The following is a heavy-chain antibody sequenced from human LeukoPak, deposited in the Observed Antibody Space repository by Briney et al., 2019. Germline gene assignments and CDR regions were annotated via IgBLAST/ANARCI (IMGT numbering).Heavy chain of an antibody. CDR2: INPNIGGT. J-gene: IGHJ4*02. CDR3: AREIREGFPYFDY. Sequence: ASVKVSCKTSGYTFTGYYIHWVRQAPRQGPEWMGWINPNIGGTRYAQKFQGRVTMTMDTSITTAYMEVSRLRSDDAAVYYCAREIREGFPYFDYWGQGTPVTVSS. CDR1: GYTFTGYY. V-gene: IGHV1-2*02. D-gene: IGHD5-18*01.